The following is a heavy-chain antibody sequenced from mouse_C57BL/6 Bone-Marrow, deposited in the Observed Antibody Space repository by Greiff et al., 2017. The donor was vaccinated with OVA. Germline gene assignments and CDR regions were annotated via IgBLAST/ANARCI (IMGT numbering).Heavy chain of an antibody. J-gene: IGHJ2*01. CDR2: IWTGGGT. V-gene: IGHV2-9-1*01. CDR1: GFSLTSYA. D-gene: IGHD1-1*01. Sequence: VQRVESGPGLVAPSQSLSITCTVSGFSLTSYAISWVRQPPGKGLEWLGVIWTGGGTNYNSALKSRLSISKDNSKSQVFLKMNSLQTDDTARYYCARNPNNYVSSYPYYVDYWGQGTTLTVSS. CDR3: ARNPNNYVSSYPYYVDY.